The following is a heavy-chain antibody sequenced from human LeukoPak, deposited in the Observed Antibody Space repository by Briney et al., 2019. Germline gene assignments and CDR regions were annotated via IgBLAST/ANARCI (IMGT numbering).Heavy chain of an antibody. V-gene: IGHV3-64D*06. CDR3: VRSNGGWYDY. J-gene: IGHJ4*02. D-gene: IGHD6-19*01. Sequence: GGSLRLSCSASGFTFSSYGMHWVRQTPGKGLEYISDISTTTKYADSVKDRFTISRDNSKNSMYLQMSSLRPGDTAMYYCVRSNGGWYDYWGQGTLVIVSS. CDR1: GFTFSSYG. CDR2: ISTTT.